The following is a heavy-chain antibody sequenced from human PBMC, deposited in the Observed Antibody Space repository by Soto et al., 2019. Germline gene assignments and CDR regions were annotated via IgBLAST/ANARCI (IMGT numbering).Heavy chain of an antibody. J-gene: IGHJ4*02. CDR2: INSDGSST. Sequence: GGSLRLSCAASGFTFSSYWMHWVRQAPGKGLVWVSRINSDGSSTSYADSVKGRFTISRDNAKNTLYLQMNSLRAEDTAVYYCARYSGGWNAFDYWGQGTLVTVSS. D-gene: IGHD6-19*01. V-gene: IGHV3-74*01. CDR3: ARYSGGWNAFDY. CDR1: GFTFSSYW.